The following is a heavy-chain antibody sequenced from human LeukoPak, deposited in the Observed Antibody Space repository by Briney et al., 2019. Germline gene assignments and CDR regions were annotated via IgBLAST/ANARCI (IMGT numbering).Heavy chain of an antibody. J-gene: IGHJ5*02. CDR2: ITSHSAYI. CDR3: ARDPWGYDL. D-gene: IGHD2-15*01. Sequence: GGSLRLSCAASGFTFNNYSIHWVRQAPGKGLEWVSSITSHSAYISYADSVKGRFIISRDNSKNSLFLHMTSLKVEDTAVYYCARDPWGYDLXXQGTXVTVS. V-gene: IGHV3-21*01. CDR1: GFTFNNYS.